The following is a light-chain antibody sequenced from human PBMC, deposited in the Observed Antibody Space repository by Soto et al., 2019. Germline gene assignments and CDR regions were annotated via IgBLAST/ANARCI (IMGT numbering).Light chain of an antibody. CDR2: KNN. CDR3: AAWDDSLSAWV. J-gene: IGLJ3*02. CDR1: YSDIGSNY. Sequence: QSVLTQPPSASGTPGQRVTISCPGSYSDIGSNYVYWYQHLPGPAPKLLIYKNNQRPSGVPDRFSGSKSGTSASLAISGLRSEDEADYYCAAWDDSLSAWVFGGGTKLTVL. V-gene: IGLV1-47*01.